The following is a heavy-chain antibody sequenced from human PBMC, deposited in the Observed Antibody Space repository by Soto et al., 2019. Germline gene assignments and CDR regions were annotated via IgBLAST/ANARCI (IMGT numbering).Heavy chain of an antibody. CDR2: ISYDGSNK. Sequence: GESLRLSCAASGFTFSSNGMHWVRQAPGKGLEWVAVISYDGSNKYYADSVKGRFTISRDNSKNTLYLQMNSLRAEDTAVYYCAKSQSSSPDYWGQGTLVTVSS. D-gene: IGHD6-13*01. J-gene: IGHJ4*02. CDR1: GFTFSSNG. V-gene: IGHV3-30*18. CDR3: AKSQSSSPDY.